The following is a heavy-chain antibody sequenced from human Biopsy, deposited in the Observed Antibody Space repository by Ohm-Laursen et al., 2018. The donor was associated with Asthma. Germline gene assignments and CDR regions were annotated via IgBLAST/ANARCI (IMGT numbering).Heavy chain of an antibody. J-gene: IGHJ4*02. CDR1: RFTYE. CDR2: ISYDESSI. CDR3: AREGVAGTHIED. V-gene: IGHV3-30-3*01. Sequence: SLRLSCAATRFTYEMHWVRQAPGKGLEWVAVISYDESSIYYADSVKGRFTISRDNSKNTLSLQMNSLTAEDTAVYYCAREGVAGTHIEDWGQGTLVTVSS. D-gene: IGHD6-19*01.